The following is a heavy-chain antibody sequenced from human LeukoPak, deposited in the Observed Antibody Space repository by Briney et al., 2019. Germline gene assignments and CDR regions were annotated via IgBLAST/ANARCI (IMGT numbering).Heavy chain of an antibody. D-gene: IGHD4-23*01. Sequence: PGGSLRLSCAASGFTFSSYAMSWVRQAPGKGLEWVSAISGSGGSTYYADSVKGRFTISRDNSKNTLYLQMNSLRAEDTAVYYCARDSQYGGKSYFDYWGQGTLVTVSS. CDR3: ARDSQYGGKSYFDY. CDR2: ISGSGGST. CDR1: GFTFSSYA. V-gene: IGHV3-23*01. J-gene: IGHJ4*02.